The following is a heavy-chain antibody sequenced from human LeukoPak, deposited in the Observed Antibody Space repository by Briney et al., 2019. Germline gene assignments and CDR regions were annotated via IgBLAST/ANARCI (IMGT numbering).Heavy chain of an antibody. CDR3: GRRYGSSIDY. Sequence: PGGSLRLSCEASGFSFSDYWMHWVRRVPGKGLEWVSRISFDGTIARYADSVKGRFTISRDNAKNTVILQMHSLTFDDTAIYYCGRRYGSSIDYWGQGTLVTVAS. CDR1: GFSFSDYW. CDR2: ISFDGTIA. D-gene: IGHD6-19*01. V-gene: IGHV3-74*01. J-gene: IGHJ4*01.